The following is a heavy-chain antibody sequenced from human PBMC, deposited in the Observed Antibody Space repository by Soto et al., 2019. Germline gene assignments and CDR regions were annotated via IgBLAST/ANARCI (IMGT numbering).Heavy chain of an antibody. Sequence: QVQLVESGGGVVQPWRSLRLSCLASGFTFSSYAMHWVRQAPGKGLEWVAVISDDGTNKYYADSVKGRFTISRDNSKNTLFLQMNSLRTEDTAVYYCARAPQVITPREPDYWGQGTPVTVSS. CDR3: ARAPQVITPREPDY. D-gene: IGHD1-1*01. V-gene: IGHV3-30-3*01. CDR2: ISDDGTNK. J-gene: IGHJ4*02. CDR1: GFTFSSYA.